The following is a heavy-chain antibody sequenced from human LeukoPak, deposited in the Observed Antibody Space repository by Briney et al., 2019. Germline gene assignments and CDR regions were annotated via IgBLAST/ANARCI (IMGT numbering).Heavy chain of an antibody. Sequence: PGETLRLSCAASGFTFSSHGMNWVRQAPGKGLEWVSGITGSGGNRYYADSVKGRFTISRDNSKNTLYLQMNSLRAEDTAVYYCAKGMGYASGSSYSYYYYMDVWGKGTTVTISS. CDR2: ITGSGGNR. CDR1: GFTFSSHG. CDR3: AKGMGYASGSSYSYYYYMDV. D-gene: IGHD3-10*01. J-gene: IGHJ6*03. V-gene: IGHV3-23*01.